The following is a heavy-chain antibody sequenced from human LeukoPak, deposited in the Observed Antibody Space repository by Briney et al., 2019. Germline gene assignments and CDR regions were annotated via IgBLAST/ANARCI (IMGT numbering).Heavy chain of an antibody. J-gene: IGHJ3*01. CDR3: ATFRFLGT. D-gene: IGHD3-3*01. CDR2: IKPGGNEK. CDR1: GFTIGDYG. V-gene: IGHV3-7*03. Sequence: GGSLRLSCTASGFTIGDYGMSWFRQSPGKGLEWVANIKPGGNEKYYVDSVKGRFTISRDNVKNSLYLQMNSLRAEDTAIYYCATFRFLGTWGQGTMVTVSP.